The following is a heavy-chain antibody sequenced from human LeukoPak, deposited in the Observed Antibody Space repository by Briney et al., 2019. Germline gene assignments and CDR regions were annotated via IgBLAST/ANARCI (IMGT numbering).Heavy chain of an antibody. D-gene: IGHD2-8*01. J-gene: IGHJ4*02. V-gene: IGHV1-46*01. CDR1: GYTFTSYY. Sequence: ASVKVSCKASGYTFTSYYMHWVRQAPGQGLEWMGIINPSGGSTSYAQKFQGRVTMTRDTSTSTVNMELSSLRSEDTAVYYCARDCTNGVCSIPFDYWGQGTLVTVSS. CDR3: ARDCTNGVCSIPFDY. CDR2: INPSGGST.